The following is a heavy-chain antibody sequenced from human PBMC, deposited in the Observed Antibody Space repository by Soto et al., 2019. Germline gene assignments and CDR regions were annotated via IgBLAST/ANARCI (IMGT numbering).Heavy chain of an antibody. CDR1: RFTFSDFA. J-gene: IGHJ5*01. CDR2: IGGLGSDT. Sequence: DVQLLESGGGLVQPGGSLTLSCAASRFTFSDFAMSWVRQAPGKGLEWVSYIGGLGSDTYYADPVKGRFTISRDNSKNTLYLQMDGLRDEDTALYYCAKDAVPYNGKWDWFDSWGQGTLVIVS. CDR3: AKDAVPYNGKWDWFDS. V-gene: IGHV3-23*01. D-gene: IGHD1-20*01.